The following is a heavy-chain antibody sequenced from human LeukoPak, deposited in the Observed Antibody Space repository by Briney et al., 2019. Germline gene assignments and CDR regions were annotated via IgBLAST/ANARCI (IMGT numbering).Heavy chain of an antibody. CDR2: INPNSGGT. D-gene: IGHD2-15*01. CDR1: GYTFTGYY. V-gene: IGHV1-2*02. CDR3: AKPLGYCSGGSCYPALGFDY. J-gene: IGHJ4*02. Sequence: ASVKVSCKASGYTFTGYYMHWVRQAPGQGLEWMGWINPNSGGTNYAQKFQGRVTMTRDTSISTAYMELSRLRSDDTAVYYCAKPLGYCSGGSCYPALGFDYWGQGTLVTVSS.